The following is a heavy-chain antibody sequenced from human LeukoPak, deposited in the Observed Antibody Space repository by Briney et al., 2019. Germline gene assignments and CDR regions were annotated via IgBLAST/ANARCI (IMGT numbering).Heavy chain of an antibody. J-gene: IGHJ5*02. CDR2: TYYRSTWYN. D-gene: IGHD1-1*01. V-gene: IGHV6-1*01. Sequence: SQTLSLTCAISGDSVSSNSVTWNWIRQSPSRGLEWLGRTYYRSTWYNDYAVTVRGRITVNPDTSKNQFSLHLNSVTPEDTAVYYCARRLTPYDRFDPWGQGILVTVST. CDR3: ARRLTPYDRFDP. CDR1: GDSVSSNSVT.